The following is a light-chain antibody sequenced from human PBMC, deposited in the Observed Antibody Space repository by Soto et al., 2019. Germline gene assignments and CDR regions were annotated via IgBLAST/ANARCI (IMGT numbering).Light chain of an antibody. J-gene: IGKJ4*01. Sequence: EIVLTQSPGTLSLSPGETATLSCRASQRVSNNYLDWYQQKPGQAPKLLIYGASNWETGIPYRFSGSASGTDFTLTISRLEPEDIAVYYCQQYGSSPLTCGGGTKVDIK. CDR3: QQYGSSPLT. CDR2: GAS. V-gene: IGKV3-20*01. CDR1: QRVSNNY.